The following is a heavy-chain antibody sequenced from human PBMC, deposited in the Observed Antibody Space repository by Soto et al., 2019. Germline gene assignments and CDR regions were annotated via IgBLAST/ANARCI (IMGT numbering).Heavy chain of an antibody. CDR2: ISSSSSYI. Sequence: GGSLRLSCAASGFTFSSYSMNWVRQAPGKGLEWVSSISSSSSYIYYADSVKGRFTISRDNAKNSLYLQMNSLRAEDTAVYYCARDSVGATFGLDYWGQGTLVTAPQ. J-gene: IGHJ4*02. D-gene: IGHD1-26*01. CDR1: GFTFSSYS. V-gene: IGHV3-21*01. CDR3: ARDSVGATFGLDY.